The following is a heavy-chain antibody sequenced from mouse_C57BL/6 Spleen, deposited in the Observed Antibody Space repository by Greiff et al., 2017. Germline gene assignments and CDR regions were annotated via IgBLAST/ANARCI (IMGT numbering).Heavy chain of an antibody. V-gene: IGHV1-5*01. CDR2: IYPGNSDT. Sequence: EVHLVESGTVLARPGASVKMSCKTSGYTFTSYWMHWVKQRPGQGLEWIGAIYPGNSDTSYNQKFKGKDKLTAVTSASTAYMELSSLTNEDSAVYYCTPIYYDYPFAYWGQETLVTVSA. D-gene: IGHD2-4*01. CDR3: TPIYYDYPFAY. CDR1: GYTFTSYW. J-gene: IGHJ3*01.